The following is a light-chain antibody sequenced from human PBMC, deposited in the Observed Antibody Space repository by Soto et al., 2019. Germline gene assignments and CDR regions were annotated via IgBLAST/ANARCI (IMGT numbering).Light chain of an antibody. Sequence: IQMTQFPSSLSASVGDRVTITCRAGQTVIRYLNWYQQKPGRAPNLLVYSVSNLQSGVPSRFIGSGSGTEFTLTISDLQPAVLATYYCPQSYSTLFTFGTGTKVEIK. V-gene: IGKV1-39*01. CDR3: PQSYSTLFT. CDR2: SVS. J-gene: IGKJ3*01. CDR1: QTVIRY.